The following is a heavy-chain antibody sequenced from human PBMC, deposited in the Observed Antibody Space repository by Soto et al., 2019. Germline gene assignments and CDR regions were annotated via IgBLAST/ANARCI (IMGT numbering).Heavy chain of an antibody. J-gene: IGHJ6*03. CDR3: ARAWYSRSSRDYMDV. CDR1: GGTFSGYY. D-gene: IGHD6-6*01. CDR2: INHSGST. V-gene: IGHV4-34*01. Sequence: SETLSLTCAVYGGTFSGYYWTWIRQPPGKGLEWVGEINHSGSTNYNPSLKSRVTISLDTSKNQFSLKLSSVTAADTAVYYCARAWYSRSSRDYMDVWGKGTTVTVSS.